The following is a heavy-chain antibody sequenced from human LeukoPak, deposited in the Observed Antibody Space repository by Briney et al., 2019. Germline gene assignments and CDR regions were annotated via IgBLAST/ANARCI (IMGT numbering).Heavy chain of an antibody. CDR2: INPNSGGT. D-gene: IGHD6-6*01. V-gene: IGHV1-2*02. CDR3: ARDLYSSSSPIKVYYYYYMDV. Sequence: GASVKVSCKASGYTFTGYYMHWVRQAPGQGLEWMGWINPNSGGTNYAQKFQGRVTMARDTSISTAYMELSRLRSDDTAVYYCARDLYSSSSPIKVYYYYYMDVWGKGTTVTVSS. CDR1: GYTFTGYY. J-gene: IGHJ6*03.